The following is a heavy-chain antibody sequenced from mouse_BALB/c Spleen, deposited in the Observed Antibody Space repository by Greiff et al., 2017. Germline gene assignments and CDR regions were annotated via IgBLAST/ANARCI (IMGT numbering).Heavy chain of an antibody. CDR2: ISSGSSTI. CDR1: GFTFSSFG. Sequence: EVHLVESGGGLVQPGGSRKLSCAASGFTFSSFGMHWVRQAPEKGLEWVAYISSGSSTIYYADTVKGRFTISRDNPKNTLFLQMTSLRSEDTAMYYCAREGFDYWGQGTTLTVSS. V-gene: IGHV5-17*02. CDR3: AREGFDY. J-gene: IGHJ2*01.